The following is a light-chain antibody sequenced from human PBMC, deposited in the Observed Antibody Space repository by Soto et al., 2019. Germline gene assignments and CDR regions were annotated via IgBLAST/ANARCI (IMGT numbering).Light chain of an antibody. V-gene: IGLV2-14*03. J-gene: IGLJ1*01. CDR3: SSYTSSSTRV. CDR2: EVS. CDR1: SSDVGAYDY. Sequence: QSVLTQPASVSGSPGQSITISCTGTSSDVGAYDYVSWYQQHPDKAPKLMIYEVSSRPSGVSNRFSGSKSVNTATLTISGLQADDEADYYCSSYTSSSTRVFGTGTKVTVL.